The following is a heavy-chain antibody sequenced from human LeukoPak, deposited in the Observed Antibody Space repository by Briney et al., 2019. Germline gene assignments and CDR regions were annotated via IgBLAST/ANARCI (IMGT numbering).Heavy chain of an antibody. Sequence: TGGSLRLSCAASGFTFSSYSMNWVRQAPGKGLEWVSSISSSSSYIYYADSVKGRFTISRDNAKNSLYLQMNSLRAEDTAVYYCAKGAMVRGVLDYWGQGTLVTVSS. V-gene: IGHV3-21*04. CDR2: ISSSSSYI. CDR1: GFTFSSYS. D-gene: IGHD3-10*01. J-gene: IGHJ4*02. CDR3: AKGAMVRGVLDY.